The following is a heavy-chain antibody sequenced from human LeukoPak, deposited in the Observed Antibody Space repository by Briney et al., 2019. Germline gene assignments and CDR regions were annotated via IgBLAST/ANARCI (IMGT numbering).Heavy chain of an antibody. CDR2: INHSGST. CDR3: ARTYSSARKVGFDP. CDR1: GGSFSGYY. D-gene: IGHD6-25*01. V-gene: IGHV4-34*01. J-gene: IGHJ5*02. Sequence: SETLSLTCAVYGGSFSGYYWSWIRQPPGKGLEWIGEINHSGSTNSNPSLKSRVTISVDTSKNQFSLKLSSVTAADTAVYYCARTYSSARKVGFDPWGQGTLVTVSS.